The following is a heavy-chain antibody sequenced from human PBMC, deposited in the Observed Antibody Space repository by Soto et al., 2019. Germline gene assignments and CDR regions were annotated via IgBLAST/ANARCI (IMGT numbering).Heavy chain of an antibody. J-gene: IGHJ5*01. CDR1: GFSLDSRGKC. CDR2: IDWEDDE. Sequence: QSLTFTFRSPGFSLDSRGKCVGWIGEAPGKAQEWLALIDWEDDEYYTPSLRTRLTISKDTSKNQVVLTMTNMGTVDTATYYWARMRSGSSGPFGAWGPAPLGTVSS. CDR3: ARMRSGSSGPFGA. V-gene: IGHV2-70*13. D-gene: IGHD6-19*01.